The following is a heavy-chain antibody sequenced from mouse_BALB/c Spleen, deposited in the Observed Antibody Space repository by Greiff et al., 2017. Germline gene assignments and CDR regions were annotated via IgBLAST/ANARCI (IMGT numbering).Heavy chain of an antibody. Sequence: EVQRVESGGGLVKPGGSLKLSCAASGFTFSDYYMYWVRQTPEKRLEWVATISDGGSYTYYPDSVKGRFTISRDNAKNNLYLQMSSLKSEDTAMYYCARDYYGSSHVFAYWGQGTLVTVSA. CDR1: GFTFSDYY. V-gene: IGHV5-4*02. CDR3: ARDYYGSSHVFAY. J-gene: IGHJ3*01. CDR2: ISDGGSYT. D-gene: IGHD1-1*01.